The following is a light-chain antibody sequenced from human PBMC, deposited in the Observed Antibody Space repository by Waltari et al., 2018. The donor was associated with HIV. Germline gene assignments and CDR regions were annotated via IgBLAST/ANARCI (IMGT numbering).Light chain of an antibody. CDR3: TTWDDSLNVLV. J-gene: IGLJ3*02. CDR1: RSHIGSNT. CDR2: SNN. V-gene: IGLV1-44*01. Sequence: QSVLTQPPSASGTPGQTVTIPCSGSRSHIGSNTLNWYQHLPGTAPKRRIYSNNVRPSGVSDRFSGFKSGTSASLAISGLQSQDEADYYCTTWDDSLNVLVFGGGTEVTVL.